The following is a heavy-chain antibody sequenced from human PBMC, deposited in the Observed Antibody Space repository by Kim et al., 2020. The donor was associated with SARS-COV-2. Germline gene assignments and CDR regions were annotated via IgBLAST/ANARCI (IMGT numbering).Heavy chain of an antibody. Sequence: SETLSLTCTVSGDSISSYYWSWIRQPPGKGLEWIGYIYNSGSTNYNPSLKSRATMSVDTSKNQFSLKVRSVTAADTAVYYCARSEYSSSIGPFDYWGQGT. D-gene: IGHD6-6*01. V-gene: IGHV4-59*13. J-gene: IGHJ4*02. CDR1: GDSISSYY. CDR3: ARSEYSSSIGPFDY. CDR2: IYNSGST.